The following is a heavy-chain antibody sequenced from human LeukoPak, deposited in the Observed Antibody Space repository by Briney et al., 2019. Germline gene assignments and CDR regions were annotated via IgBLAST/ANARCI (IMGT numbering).Heavy chain of an antibody. Sequence: SVKVSCKASGFTFTSSAMQWVRQARGQRLEWIGWIVVGSGNTNYAQKFQERVTITRDMSTSTAYMELSGLRSEDTAVYYCAALGATISEGLNWGQGTLVTVSS. CDR3: AALGATISEGLN. D-gene: IGHD5-24*01. J-gene: IGHJ4*02. V-gene: IGHV1-58*02. CDR1: GFTFTSSA. CDR2: IVVGSGNT.